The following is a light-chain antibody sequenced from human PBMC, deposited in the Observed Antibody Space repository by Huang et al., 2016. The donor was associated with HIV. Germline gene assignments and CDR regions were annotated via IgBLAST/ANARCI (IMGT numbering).Light chain of an antibody. V-gene: IGKV1-13*02. Sequence: HLTQSPPSLSASVGDSVFISCRASQDIGTSLAWYQQRTGRAPKLLISGASTLQPGFPSRFSGDSAGTFFTLFITDLQPEDFATYYCQQLHAYPITFGQGTRLDIK. CDR2: GAS. CDR1: QDIGTS. CDR3: QQLHAYPIT. J-gene: IGKJ5*01.